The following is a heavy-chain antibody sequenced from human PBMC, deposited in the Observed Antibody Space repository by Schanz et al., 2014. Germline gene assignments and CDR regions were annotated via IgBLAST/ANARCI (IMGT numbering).Heavy chain of an antibody. Sequence: EVQLLESGGGLVQPGGSLRLSCAASGFTFSSYAMSWVRQAPGKGLEWVAALSGSGGSTYYADSVKGRFTISRDNSKNTLYLQMNSLRAEDTAVYYCARDRGYCSGGSCLTFDYWGQGTLDTVSA. J-gene: IGHJ4*02. CDR1: GFTFSSYA. V-gene: IGHV3-23*01. CDR3: ARDRGYCSGGSCLTFDY. D-gene: IGHD2-15*01. CDR2: LSGSGGST.